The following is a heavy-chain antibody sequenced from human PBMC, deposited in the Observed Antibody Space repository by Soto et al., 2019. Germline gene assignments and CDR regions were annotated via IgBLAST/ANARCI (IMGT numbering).Heavy chain of an antibody. J-gene: IGHJ6*02. CDR1: GGTFSSYA. V-gene: IGHV1-69*12. CDR2: IIPIFGTA. CDR3: VSGDYDFWSGPGGGMDV. D-gene: IGHD3-3*01. Sequence: QVQLVQSGAEVKKPGSSVKVSCKASGGTFSSYAIRWVRQAPGQGLEWMGGIIPIFGTANYAQKFQGRVTITADESTSTAYMELSSLRSEDTAVYYSVSGDYDFWSGPGGGMDVWGQGTTVAVSS.